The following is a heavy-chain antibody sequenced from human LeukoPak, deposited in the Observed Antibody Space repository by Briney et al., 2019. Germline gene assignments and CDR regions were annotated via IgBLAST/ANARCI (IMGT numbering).Heavy chain of an antibody. Sequence: SVKVSCKASGGTFSSYAISWVRQAPGQGLEWMGRIVPILGIANYAQKFQGRVTITADKSTSTAYMELSSLRSEDTAVYYCARSATLAVGKDLRNAFDIWGQGTMVTVSS. CDR2: IVPILGIA. CDR1: GGTFSSYA. J-gene: IGHJ3*02. CDR3: ARSATLAVGKDLRNAFDI. D-gene: IGHD6-19*01. V-gene: IGHV1-69*04.